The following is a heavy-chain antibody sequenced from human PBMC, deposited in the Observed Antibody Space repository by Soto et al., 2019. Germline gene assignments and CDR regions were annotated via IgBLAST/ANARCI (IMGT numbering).Heavy chain of an antibody. V-gene: IGHV4-4*07. J-gene: IGHJ6*02. CDR3: ARELMTYYDFWSGSNPAGMDV. CDR1: GDSINSYY. D-gene: IGHD3-3*01. Sequence: KASETLSLTCTVSGDSINSYYWGWIRQPAGKGLEWIGRIYTSGSTNYNPSLKSRVTMSVDTSKNQFSLKLNSVTAADTAVYYCARELMTYYDFWSGSNPAGMDVWGQGTTVTVSS. CDR2: IYTSGST.